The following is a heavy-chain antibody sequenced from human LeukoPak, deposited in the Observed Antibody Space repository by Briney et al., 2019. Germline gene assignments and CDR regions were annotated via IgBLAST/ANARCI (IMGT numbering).Heavy chain of an antibody. CDR3: ARGDFISSRDYLFFFDY. J-gene: IGHJ4*01. CDR1: GYTFTSNY. CDR2: IYPRDGST. D-gene: IGHD3-16*01. Sequence: ASVKVSCKASGYTFTSNYIHWVRQAPGQGLEWMGMIYPRDGSTSYAQKFQGRVTVTRDTSTSTVHMELSGLRSEDTAVYYCARGDFISSRDYLFFFDYWGQGSLVTVSS. V-gene: IGHV1-46*01.